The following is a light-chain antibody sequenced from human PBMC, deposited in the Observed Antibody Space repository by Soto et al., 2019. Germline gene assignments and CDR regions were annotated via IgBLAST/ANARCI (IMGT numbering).Light chain of an antibody. J-gene: IGKJ1*01. Sequence: ESQMSQSPSTLCASLGDRATLTCRASQSISSWLAWYQQKPGKAPKLLIYDASSLESGVPSRFSGSGSGTEFTLTISSLQPDDFATYYCQQYNSYSTFGQGTKV. CDR1: QSISSW. CDR3: QQYNSYST. CDR2: DAS. V-gene: IGKV1-5*01.